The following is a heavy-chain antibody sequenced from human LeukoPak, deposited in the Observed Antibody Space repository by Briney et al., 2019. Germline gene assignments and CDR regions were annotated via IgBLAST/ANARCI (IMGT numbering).Heavy chain of an antibody. CDR3: AKGPLSWNYGRLPFDY. CDR1: GFTFSSYA. J-gene: IGHJ4*02. Sequence: GGSLRLSCAASGFTFSSYAMSWVRQAPGKGLEWVSAISGSGGSTYYADSVKGRFTISRDNSKNTLYLQMNSLRAEDTAVYYCAKGPLSWNYGRLPFDYWGQGTLVTVSS. CDR2: ISGSGGST. D-gene: IGHD1-7*01. V-gene: IGHV3-23*01.